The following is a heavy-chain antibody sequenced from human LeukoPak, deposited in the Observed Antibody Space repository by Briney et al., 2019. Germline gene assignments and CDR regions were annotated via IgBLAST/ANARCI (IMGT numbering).Heavy chain of an antibody. D-gene: IGHD2-15*01. V-gene: IGHV4-34*01. CDR3: ARSRGRDAFDI. CDR1: GGSFSGYY. Sequence: SETLSLTCAVYGGSFSGYYWSWIRRPPGKGLEWIGEINHSGSTNYNPSLKSRVTISVDTSKNQFSLKLSSVTAADTAVYYCARSRGRDAFDIWGQGTMVTVSS. J-gene: IGHJ3*02. CDR2: INHSGST.